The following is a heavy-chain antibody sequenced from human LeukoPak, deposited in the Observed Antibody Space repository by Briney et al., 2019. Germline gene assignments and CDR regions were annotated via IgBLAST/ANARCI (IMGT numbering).Heavy chain of an antibody. J-gene: IGHJ4*02. D-gene: IGHD3-22*01. V-gene: IGHV4-38-2*02. CDR3: ARESGKRAGITMIAIFDY. Sequence: SETLSLTCTVSGYSISSGYYWGWIRQPPGKGLEWIGSIYHSGSTYYNPSLKSRVTISVDTSKNQFSLKLSSVTAADTAVYYCARESGKRAGITMIAIFDYWGQGTLVTVSS. CDR2: IYHSGST. CDR1: GYSISSGYY.